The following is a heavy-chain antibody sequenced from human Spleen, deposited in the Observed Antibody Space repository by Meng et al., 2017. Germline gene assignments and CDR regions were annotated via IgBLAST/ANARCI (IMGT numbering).Heavy chain of an antibody. Sequence: SETLSLTCTVSGGSIRSNYWSWIRQPPGKGLEWIGYIFYLGSPNYNPSLKSPITISIDTSKNQFSLKVSPVTAADTAVYYCARGEDAFDIWGQGTMVTVSS. CDR2: IFYLGSP. CDR3: ARGEDAFDI. J-gene: IGHJ3*02. V-gene: IGHV4-59*01. CDR1: GGSIRSNY.